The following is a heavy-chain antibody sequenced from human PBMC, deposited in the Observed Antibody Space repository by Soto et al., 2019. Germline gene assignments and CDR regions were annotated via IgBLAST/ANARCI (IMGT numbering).Heavy chain of an antibody. CDR2: IYYSGST. V-gene: IGHV4-31*03. CDR3: ARFCSIAAAGPLFDY. Sequence: PSLTCTVSGGSISSGGYYWSWIRKHPGKGLEWIGYIYYSGSTYYNPSLKSRVTISVDTSKNQFSLKLSSVTAADTAVYYCARFCSIAAAGPLFDYWGQGTLVTVSS. D-gene: IGHD6-13*01. J-gene: IGHJ4*02. CDR1: GGSISSGGYY.